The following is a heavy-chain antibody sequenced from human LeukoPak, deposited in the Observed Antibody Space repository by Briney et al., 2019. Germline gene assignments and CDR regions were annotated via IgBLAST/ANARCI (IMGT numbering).Heavy chain of an antibody. CDR1: GFPLSRYA. V-gene: IGHV3-23*01. CDR2: ISGSDGSR. CDR3: AKQLSCDTTTCYSGMPPDY. Sequence: GGSPRLSCAASGFPLSRYAMSWVRQTPERGLEWVSVISGSDGSRYYADSVKGRFTISRDDSRNTVYLQMNKLRAEDTAVYYCAKQLSCDTTTCYSGMPPDYWGQGTLVTVSS. J-gene: IGHJ4*02. D-gene: IGHD2/OR15-2a*01.